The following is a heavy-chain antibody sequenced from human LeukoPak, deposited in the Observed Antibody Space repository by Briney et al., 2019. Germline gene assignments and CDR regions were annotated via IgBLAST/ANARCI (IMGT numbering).Heavy chain of an antibody. CDR2: ISSSSSYI. CDR3: AGGHSSSWYYFDY. V-gene: IGHV3-21*01. J-gene: IGHJ4*02. D-gene: IGHD6-13*01. Sequence: GGSLRLSCAASGFTFSSYSMNWVRQAPGKGLEWVSSISSSSSYIYYADSVKGRFTISRDKAKNSLYLQMNSLRAEDTAVYYCAGGHSSSWYYFDYWGQGTLVTVSS. CDR1: GFTFSSYS.